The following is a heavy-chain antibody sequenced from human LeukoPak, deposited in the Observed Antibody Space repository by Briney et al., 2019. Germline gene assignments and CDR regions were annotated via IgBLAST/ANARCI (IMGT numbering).Heavy chain of an antibody. Sequence: GGSLRLSCAASGFTFSSFGMSWVRQAPGKGLEWVSAISGSGGSTYYADSVKGRFTISRDNSKNTLYLQMNSLRAEDTAVYYCAKSSTYDILTGYRYYFDYWGQGTLVTVSS. CDR1: GFTFSSFG. D-gene: IGHD3-9*01. CDR3: AKSSTYDILTGYRYYFDY. J-gene: IGHJ4*02. V-gene: IGHV3-23*01. CDR2: ISGSGGST.